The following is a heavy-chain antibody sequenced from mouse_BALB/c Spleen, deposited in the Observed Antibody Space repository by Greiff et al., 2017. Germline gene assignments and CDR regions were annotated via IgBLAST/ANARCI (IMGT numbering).Heavy chain of an antibody. V-gene: IGHV3-6*02. CDR1: GYSITSGYY. CDR2: ISYDGSN. Sequence: VQLQESGPGLVKPSQSLSLTCSVTGYSITSGYYWNWIRQFPGNKLEWMGYISYDGSNNYNPSLKNRISITRDTSKNQFFLKLNSVTTEDTATYYCASGYGSRAWFAYWGQGTLVTVSA. J-gene: IGHJ3*01. D-gene: IGHD1-1*01. CDR3: ASGYGSRAWFAY.